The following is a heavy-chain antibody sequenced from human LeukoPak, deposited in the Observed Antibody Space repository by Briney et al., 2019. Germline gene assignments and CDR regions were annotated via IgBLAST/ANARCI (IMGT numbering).Heavy chain of an antibody. J-gene: IGHJ4*02. D-gene: IGHD2-2*01. V-gene: IGHV4-34*01. CDR1: GGSFSGYY. Sequence: PSETLSLTCAVYGGSFSGYYWSWIRQPPGKGLGWIGEINHSGSTNYNPSLKRRVTISVDTSKNQFSLKLSSVTAADTAAYYCARRAFGQLLFDYWGQGTLVTVPS. CDR3: ARRAFGQLLFDY. CDR2: INHSGST.